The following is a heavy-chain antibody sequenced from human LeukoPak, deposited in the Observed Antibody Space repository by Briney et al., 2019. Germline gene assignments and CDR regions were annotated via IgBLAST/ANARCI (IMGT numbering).Heavy chain of an antibody. CDR2: IIPILGIA. Sequence: ASVKVSCKASGGTFSSYAISWVRQAPGQGLEWMGRIIPILGIANYAQKFQGRVTITADKSTSTAYMELSSLRSEDTAVYYCARDLSGYGNEGPFDYWGQGTLVTVPS. CDR1: GGTFSSYA. CDR3: ARDLSGYGNEGPFDY. J-gene: IGHJ4*02. D-gene: IGHD5-18*01. V-gene: IGHV1-69*04.